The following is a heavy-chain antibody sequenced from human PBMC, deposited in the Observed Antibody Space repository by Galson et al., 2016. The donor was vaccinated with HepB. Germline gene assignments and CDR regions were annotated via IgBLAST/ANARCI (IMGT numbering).Heavy chain of an antibody. D-gene: IGHD1-26*01. CDR3: ARAPGGGYYYFDL. Sequence: CTVSSGSISSYSWSWIRQPPGKGLELIGYIDNSGNTNYNSSLKSRVTISVDTSKKQFFLNLSSLTAADAAVYYCARAPGGGYYYFDLWGRGTLVTVSS. CDR2: IDNSGNT. V-gene: IGHV4-59*01. CDR1: SGSISSYS. J-gene: IGHJ2*01.